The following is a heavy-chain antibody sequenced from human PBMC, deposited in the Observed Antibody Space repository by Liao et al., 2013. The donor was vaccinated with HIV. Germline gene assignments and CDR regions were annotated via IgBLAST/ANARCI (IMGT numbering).Heavy chain of an antibody. V-gene: IGHV4-61*02. CDR1: GGSISSGSNY. CDR3: ARRSRLAAAFDI. CDR2: IYISGND. Sequence: QVQLQESGPGLVKPSQTLSLTCTVSGGSISSGSNYWSWIRQPAGKGLQWIGHIYISGNDNYNPSLKSRVTISLDKSKNQFSLNLTSVTAADTAVYYCARRSRLAAAFDIWGQGTVVTVSS. J-gene: IGHJ3*02. D-gene: IGHD3-10*01.